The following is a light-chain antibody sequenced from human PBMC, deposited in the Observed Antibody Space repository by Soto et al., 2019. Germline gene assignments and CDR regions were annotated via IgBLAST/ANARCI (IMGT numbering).Light chain of an antibody. CDR1: QSVSSN. J-gene: IGKJ1*01. Sequence: EIVRTQSPPTLSVSPGERATLSCRASQSVSSNLGWYQQKPGQAPRLLIYGASTRATGIPARFSGSGSGTEFTLSISSLQSEDFAVYYSHHKNNWSRTFGQGAKVEIK. CDR3: HHKNNWSRT. CDR2: GAS. V-gene: IGKV3-15*01.